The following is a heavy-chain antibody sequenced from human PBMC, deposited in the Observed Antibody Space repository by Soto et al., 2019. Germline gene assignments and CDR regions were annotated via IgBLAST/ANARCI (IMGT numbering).Heavy chain of an antibody. Sequence: EVQVLESGGGLVRPGGSLRLSCAASGFTFSSCAMGWVRQAPGKGLEWVSDIIDSGGSTYYADSVKGRFTISRDNSKSTLYLQMNSLRAEDTALYYCAKGRRYYYYNGVDVWGQGTTDTVYS. V-gene: IGHV3-23*01. CDR3: AKGRRYYYYNGVDV. CDR1: GFTFSSCA. J-gene: IGHJ6*02. CDR2: IIDSGGST.